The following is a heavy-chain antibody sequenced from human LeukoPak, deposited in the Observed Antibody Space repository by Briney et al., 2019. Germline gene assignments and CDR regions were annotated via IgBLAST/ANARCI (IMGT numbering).Heavy chain of an antibody. D-gene: IGHD5-12*01. CDR1: GFTFSSYS. Sequence: GGSLRLSCAASGFTFSSYSMNWVRQAPGKGLEWVSSISSSSSYMYYADSVRGRFTISRDNAKNSLYLQMNSLRAEDTAVYYCARASGGVSGYDLYYFDFWGQGTLVTVSS. CDR2: ISSSSSYM. J-gene: IGHJ4*02. CDR3: ARASGGVSGYDLYYFDF. V-gene: IGHV3-21*01.